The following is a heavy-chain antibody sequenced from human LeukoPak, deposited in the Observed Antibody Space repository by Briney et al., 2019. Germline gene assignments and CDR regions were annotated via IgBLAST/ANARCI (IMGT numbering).Heavy chain of an antibody. V-gene: IGHV3-30*03. CDR1: GFTFSSYG. CDR2: ISYDGSNK. J-gene: IGHJ4*02. CDR3: ARDRLGDGYIREFDS. Sequence: GGSLRLSCAASGFTFSSYGMHWVRQAPGKGLEWVAVISYDGSNKYYADSVKGRFTISRDNAKNSLYLQMHSLRAEDTAIYYCARDRLGDGYIREFDSWGQGTLVIVSS. D-gene: IGHD5-24*01.